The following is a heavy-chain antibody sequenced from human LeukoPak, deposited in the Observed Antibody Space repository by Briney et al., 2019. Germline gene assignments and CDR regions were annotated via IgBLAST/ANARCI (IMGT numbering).Heavy chain of an antibody. D-gene: IGHD1-26*01. Sequence: SQTLSLTCTVSGGSISSGDYSWSWVRQPPGKGLEWIGYMYYSESTYYNPSLKSRVTISAGTSKNQFYLKLSSVTAADTAVYYCARGRAGATYYWGQGTLVTVSS. CDR3: ARGRAGATYY. J-gene: IGHJ4*02. CDR2: MYYSEST. V-gene: IGHV4-30-4*08. CDR1: GGSISSGDYS.